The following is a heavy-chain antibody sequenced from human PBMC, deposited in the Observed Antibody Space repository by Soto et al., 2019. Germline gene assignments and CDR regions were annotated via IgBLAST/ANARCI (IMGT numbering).Heavy chain of an antibody. D-gene: IGHD6-6*01. CDR1: GFTFSSYA. CDR2: ISGSGGST. J-gene: IGHJ5*02. Sequence: GGSLRLSCAVSGFTFSSYAMSWVRQAPGKGLEWVSAISGSGGSTYYADSVKGRFTISRDNSKNTLYLQMNSLRAEDTAVYYCATWPIAARLNWFDPWGQGTLVTVSS. CDR3: ATWPIAARLNWFDP. V-gene: IGHV3-23*01.